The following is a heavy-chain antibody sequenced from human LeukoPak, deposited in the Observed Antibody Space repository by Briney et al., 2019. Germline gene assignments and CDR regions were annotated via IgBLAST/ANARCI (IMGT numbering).Heavy chain of an antibody. V-gene: IGHV3-23*01. CDR2: ISGSGGST. D-gene: IGHD5-12*01. J-gene: IGHJ4*02. Sequence: GSLRLSCAASGFTFSGYGMSWVRQAPGKGLEWVSAISGSGGSTYYADSVKGRFTISRDNSKNTLYLQMNSLRAEDTAVYYCARGPSGYHNTGGQGTLVTVSS. CDR3: ARGPSGYHNT. CDR1: GFTFSGYG.